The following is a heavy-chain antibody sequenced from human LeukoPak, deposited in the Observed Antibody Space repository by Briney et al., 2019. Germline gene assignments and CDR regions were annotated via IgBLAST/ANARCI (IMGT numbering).Heavy chain of an antibody. CDR3: ARDRPSRRPGMVGEY. D-gene: IGHD5-18*01. Sequence: GGSLRLSCAASGFTFSSYSINWVRQALGKGLEWVSSISRSSSYIYYADSVKGRFTISRDNAKNSLYLQMNSLRAEDTAIYYCARDRPSRRPGMVGEYWGQGTLVTVSS. V-gene: IGHV3-21*01. CDR2: ISRSSSYI. J-gene: IGHJ4*02. CDR1: GFTFSSYS.